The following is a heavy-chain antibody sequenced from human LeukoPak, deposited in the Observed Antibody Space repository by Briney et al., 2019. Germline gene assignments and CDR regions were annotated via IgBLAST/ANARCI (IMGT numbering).Heavy chain of an antibody. J-gene: IGHJ4*02. Sequence: SETLSLTCAVYGGSFSGYYWSWIRQPPGKGLEWIGEINHSGSTNYNPSLKSRVTISVDTSKNQFSLKLSSVTAADTAVYYCSRSGYGSGRGRRFLDYWGQGTLVTVSS. CDR2: INHSGST. D-gene: IGHD3-10*01. CDR3: SRSGYGSGRGRRFLDY. V-gene: IGHV4-34*01. CDR1: GGSFSGYY.